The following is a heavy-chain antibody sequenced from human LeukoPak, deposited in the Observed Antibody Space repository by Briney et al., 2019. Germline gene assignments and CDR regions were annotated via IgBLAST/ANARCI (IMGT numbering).Heavy chain of an antibody. CDR3: AKETYSSSWHDY. V-gene: IGHV3-23*01. J-gene: IGHJ4*02. CDR2: ISGSGGST. Sequence: GGSLRLSCAASEFTFSSYAMSSVRQAPGKGLEWVSAISGSGGSTYYADSVKGRFTISRDNSKNTLYLQMNSLRAEDTAVYYCAKETYSSSWHDYWGQGTLVTVSS. CDR1: EFTFSSYA. D-gene: IGHD6-13*01.